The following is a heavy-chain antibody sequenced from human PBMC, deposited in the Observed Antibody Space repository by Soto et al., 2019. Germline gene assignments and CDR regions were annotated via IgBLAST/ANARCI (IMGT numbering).Heavy chain of an antibody. Sequence: PGGSLRLSCAASGFTFSFYPMSWVRQAPGKGLEWVANIKEDGSDKHYVDSVKGRFTISRDNAKNSLFLQMNSLRAEDTAVYYCVTDRDYSKDYWGQGT. CDR3: VTDRDYSKDY. D-gene: IGHD4-4*01. J-gene: IGHJ4*02. CDR2: IKEDGSDK. V-gene: IGHV3-7*01. CDR1: GFTFSFYP.